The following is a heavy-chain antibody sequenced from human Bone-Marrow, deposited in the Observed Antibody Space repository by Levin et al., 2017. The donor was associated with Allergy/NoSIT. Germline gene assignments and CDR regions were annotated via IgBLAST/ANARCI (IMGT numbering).Heavy chain of an antibody. CDR2: IYYRGNL. J-gene: IGHJ5*02. D-gene: IGHD5-24*01. CDR3: GGNNWGAGFDP. V-gene: IGHV4-39*01. CDR1: GGSISRSANY. Sequence: PSETLSLTCTVSGGSISRSANYWAWIRQPPGKGLEWIASIYYRGNLYYNPSLKTRVTISVDTSKEQFSLKMTSLTAADTAVYYCGGNNWGAGFDPWGRGTLVTVSS.